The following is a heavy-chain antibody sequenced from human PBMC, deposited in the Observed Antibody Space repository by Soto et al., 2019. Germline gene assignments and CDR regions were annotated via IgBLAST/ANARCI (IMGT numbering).Heavy chain of an antibody. CDR3: ARERGSYYDFWSGYPTNWFDP. Sequence: GGSLRLSCAASGFTFSSYGMHWVRQAPGKGLEWVAVIWYDGSNKYYADSVKGRFTISRDNSKNTLYLQMNSLRAEDTAVYYYARERGSYYDFWSGYPTNWFDPCGQGTLVTVAT. CDR1: GFTFSSYG. J-gene: IGHJ5*02. CDR2: IWYDGSNK. V-gene: IGHV3-33*01. D-gene: IGHD3-3*01.